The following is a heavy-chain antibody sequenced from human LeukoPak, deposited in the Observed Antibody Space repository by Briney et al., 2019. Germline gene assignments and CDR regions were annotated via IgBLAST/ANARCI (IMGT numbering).Heavy chain of an antibody. J-gene: IGHJ3*02. Sequence: SVKVSCKASGGTFSSYAISWVRQAPGQGVEWMGRIIPILGIANYAQKFQGRVTITADKSTSTAYMELSSLRSEDTAVYYCARSVVVTAKDAFDIWGQGTMVTVSS. CDR3: ARSVVVTAKDAFDI. CDR2: IIPILGIA. CDR1: GGTFSSYA. D-gene: IGHD2-21*02. V-gene: IGHV1-69*04.